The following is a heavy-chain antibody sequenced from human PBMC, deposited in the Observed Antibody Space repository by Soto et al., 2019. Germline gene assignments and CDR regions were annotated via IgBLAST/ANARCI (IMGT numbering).Heavy chain of an antibody. CDR1: GFAFDDYV. CDR3: AKGGSAALIAPSGRDNWFDP. J-gene: IGHJ5*02. V-gene: IGHV3-9*01. D-gene: IGHD6-13*01. CDR2: ITWNGGTI. Sequence: EVQLVESGGGLVQPGRSLRLSCAASGFAFDDYVMPWVRQPPGRGLEWVSGITWNGGTIRYVDSVKGRFTISRDNAENSLYLQMNSLRPEDTAVYYCAKGGSAALIAPSGRDNWFDPWGQGTQVTVSS.